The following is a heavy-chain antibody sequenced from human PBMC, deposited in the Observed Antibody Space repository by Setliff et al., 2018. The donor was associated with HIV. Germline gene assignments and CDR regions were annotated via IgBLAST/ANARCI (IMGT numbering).Heavy chain of an antibody. CDR2: MNPNSGNT. D-gene: IGHD4-17*01. J-gene: IGHJ4*02. Sequence: ASVKVSCKASGYTFSSYDINWVRQATGQGLEWMGWMNPNSGNTGYAQKFQGRVTMTRNTSISTAYMELSSLRSEDTAVYYCARVRRGSSWTLTTLRTFDYWGQGTLVTVPQ. CDR1: GYTFSSYD. V-gene: IGHV1-8*02. CDR3: ARVRRGSSWTLTTLRTFDY.